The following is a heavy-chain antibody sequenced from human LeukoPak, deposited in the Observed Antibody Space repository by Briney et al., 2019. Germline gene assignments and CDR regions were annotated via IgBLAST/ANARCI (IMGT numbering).Heavy chain of an antibody. Sequence: SETLSLTCTVSGGSIRSFDNYWVWIHQPPGKGLEWIGGIHYNGNTYYYPSLKSRVTISVDTSKNQFSLRLSSVTAADTAVYYCARDVRDSSGFYLRAFDYWGQETLVTVSS. CDR2: IHYNGNT. D-gene: IGHD3-22*01. CDR1: GGSIRSFDNY. V-gene: IGHV4-39*07. J-gene: IGHJ4*02. CDR3: ARDVRDSSGFYLRAFDY.